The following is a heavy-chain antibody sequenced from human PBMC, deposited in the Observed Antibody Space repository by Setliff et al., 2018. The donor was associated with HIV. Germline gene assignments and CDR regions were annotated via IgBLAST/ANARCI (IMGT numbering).Heavy chain of an antibody. J-gene: IGHJ4*02. CDR1: GDSINSGNYY. CDR2: IYYSGST. CDR3: TREFFY. Sequence: SETLSLTCTVSGDSINSGNYYWSRIRQHPGKGLEWIGYIYYSGSTYYSPSLKSRVTISVDTSKNQFSLKLSSVTAADTAVYYCTREFFYWGQGILVTVSS. V-gene: IGHV4-30-4*08. D-gene: IGHD3-3*01.